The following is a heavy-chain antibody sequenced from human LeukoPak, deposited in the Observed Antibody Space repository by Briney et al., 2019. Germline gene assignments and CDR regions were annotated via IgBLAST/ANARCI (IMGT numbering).Heavy chain of an antibody. D-gene: IGHD3-10*01. J-gene: IGHJ4*01. Sequence: SETLSLTCAVYSGSFSGHYWSWIRQPPGKGLEWIGEINHSGSTNYSPSLKSRVTVSVDTSKNQFSLKLKSATAADAAVYYCAKGPDGCNSLRFFCPRGQGTQVNVS. CDR2: INHSGST. CDR1: SGSFSGHY. CDR3: AKGPDGCNSLRFFCP. V-gene: IGHV4-34*01.